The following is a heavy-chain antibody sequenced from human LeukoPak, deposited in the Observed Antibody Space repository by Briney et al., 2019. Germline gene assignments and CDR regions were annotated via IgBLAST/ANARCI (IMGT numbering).Heavy chain of an antibody. CDR3: ARVPPRGTDY. Sequence: PSETLSLTCTVSGGSMTRYYWSWIRQPPGKGLQYIGYIYYTGSTNYNPSLKSRVTISVDTSKNQFSLRLNSVTAADTAVYYCARVPPRGTDYWGQGTLVTVSS. V-gene: IGHV4-59*01. J-gene: IGHJ4*02. D-gene: IGHD5-12*01. CDR2: IYYTGST. CDR1: GGSMTRYY.